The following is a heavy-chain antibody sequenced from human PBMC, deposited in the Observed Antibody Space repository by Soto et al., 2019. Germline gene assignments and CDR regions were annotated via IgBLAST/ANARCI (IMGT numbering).Heavy chain of an antibody. CDR2: ISYDESNE. CDR3: AGAGGDYVTYYYYGLDV. Sequence: GGSLRLSCAASGFTFSSYAMYWVRKAPGKGLEWVALISYDESNEYYADSVKGRFTVSRDNSKTTLYLQMNSLRAEDTAVYFCAGAGGDYVTYYYYGLDVWGQGTTVTVSS. D-gene: IGHD2-21*02. CDR1: GFTFSSYA. V-gene: IGHV3-30*04. J-gene: IGHJ6*02.